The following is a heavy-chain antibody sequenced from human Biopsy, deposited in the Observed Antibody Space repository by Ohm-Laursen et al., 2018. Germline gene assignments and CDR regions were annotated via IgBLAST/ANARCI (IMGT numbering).Heavy chain of an antibody. D-gene: IGHD1-1*01. V-gene: IGHV1-69*13. CDR3: AKRGVERGRPLAY. Sequence: ASVKVSCKASGGTFSSFGISWVRQAPGQGLEWMGEINSMFGTTNYAQTFQGRVTITADESTSTAYMEVSSLRSEDTAVYYCAKRGVERGRPLAYWGQGTLVNVSS. CDR2: INSMFGTT. CDR1: GGTFSSFG. J-gene: IGHJ4*02.